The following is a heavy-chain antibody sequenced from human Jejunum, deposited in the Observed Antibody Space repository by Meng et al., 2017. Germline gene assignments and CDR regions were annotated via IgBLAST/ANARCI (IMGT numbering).Heavy chain of an antibody. CDR1: GFTVSSTY. Sequence: GESLKISCTASGFTVSSTYMNWVRQAPGKGLEWVSVISVDGNTYYADSVKGRFSISRDISQNTLYLQMNSLRVEDTALYYCARVGSRQDDAFDIWGQGKMVNVAS. V-gene: IGHV3-66*02. CDR2: ISVDGNT. J-gene: IGHJ3*02. D-gene: IGHD1-26*01. CDR3: ARVGSRQDDAFDI.